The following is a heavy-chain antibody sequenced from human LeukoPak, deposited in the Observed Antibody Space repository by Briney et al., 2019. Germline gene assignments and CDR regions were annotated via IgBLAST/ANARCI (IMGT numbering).Heavy chain of an antibody. J-gene: IGHJ4*02. CDR1: GYTFTGYY. CDR3: ARSHLIAARPDYFDY. Sequence: SVKVSCKASGYTFTGYYMHWVRQAPGQGLEWMGGIIPIFGTANYAQKFQGRVTITTDESTSTAYMELSSLRSEDTAVYYCARSHLIAARPDYFDYWGQGTLVTVSS. D-gene: IGHD6-6*01. CDR2: IIPIFGTA. V-gene: IGHV1-69*05.